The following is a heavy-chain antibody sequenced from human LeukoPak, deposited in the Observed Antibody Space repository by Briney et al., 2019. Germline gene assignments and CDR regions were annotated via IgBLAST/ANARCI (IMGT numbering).Heavy chain of an antibody. J-gene: IGHJ6*03. V-gene: IGHV1-18*01. Sequence: ASVKVSCKASGYTFTSYGISWVRQAPGQGLEWMGWISAYNGNTNYAQKLQGRVTMTTDTSASTAYMELRSLRSDDTAVYYCARDDSGRYNWNEYYYYYYMDVWGKGTTVTVSS. CDR2: ISAYNGNT. CDR1: GYTFTSYG. D-gene: IGHD1-1*01. CDR3: ARDDSGRYNWNEYYYYYYMDV.